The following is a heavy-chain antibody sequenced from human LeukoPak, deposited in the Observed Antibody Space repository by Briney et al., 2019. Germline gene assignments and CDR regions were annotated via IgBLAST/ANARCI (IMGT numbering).Heavy chain of an antibody. V-gene: IGHV1-8*01. CDR3: ASKTYDFWSAKGPMDV. Sequence: ASVKVSCKASGYTFTSYDINWVRQATGQGLEWMGWMNPNSGNTGYAQKFQGRVTITADEPTSTAYMELSSLRSEDTAVYYCASKTYDFWSAKGPMDVWGKGTTVTVSS. D-gene: IGHD3-3*01. J-gene: IGHJ6*03. CDR2: MNPNSGNT. CDR1: GYTFTSYD.